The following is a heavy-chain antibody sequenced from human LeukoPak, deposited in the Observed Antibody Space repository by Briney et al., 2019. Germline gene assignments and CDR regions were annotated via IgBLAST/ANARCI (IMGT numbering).Heavy chain of an antibody. Sequence: SETLSLTCTVSGGSISSYYWSWIRQPAGKGLEWLGRIYTSGSTNYNPSLRSRVTMSVDTSKNQFSLKLSSVTAADTAVYYCARASGYCSSTSCFLDAFDIWGQGTMVTVSS. D-gene: IGHD2-2*01. CDR3: ARASGYCSSTSCFLDAFDI. CDR2: IYTSGST. V-gene: IGHV4-4*07. CDR1: GGSISSYY. J-gene: IGHJ3*02.